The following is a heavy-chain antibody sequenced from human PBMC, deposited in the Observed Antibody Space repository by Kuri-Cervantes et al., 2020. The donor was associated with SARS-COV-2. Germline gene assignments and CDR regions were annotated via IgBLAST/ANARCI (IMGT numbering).Heavy chain of an antibody. V-gene: IGHV3-74*01. CDR1: GFTFSSYW. J-gene: IGHJ4*02. CDR2: INSDGSST. D-gene: IGHD2-2*02. Sequence: LSLTCAASGFTFSSYWMHWVRHAPGKGLVWVSRINSDGSSTSYADSVKGRFTISRDNAKNTLYLQMNSLRAEDTAVYYCARDPGRVGYCSSTSCYTPDYWGQGTLVTVSS. CDR3: ARDPGRVGYCSSTSCYTPDY.